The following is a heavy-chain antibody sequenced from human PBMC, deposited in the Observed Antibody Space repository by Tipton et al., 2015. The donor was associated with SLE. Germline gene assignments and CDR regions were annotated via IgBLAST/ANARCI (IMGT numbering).Heavy chain of an antibody. CDR2: IYSGGST. D-gene: IGHD5-12*01. J-gene: IGHJ5*02. Sequence: SLRLSCAASGFTVSSNYMSWVRQAPGKGLEWVSVIYSGGSTYYADSVKGRFTISRDNSKNTLYLQMNSLRAEDTAVYYCASDYGGSRGYDNCFDPWGQGILVTVSS. CDR1: GFTVSSNY. CDR3: ASDYGGSRGYDNCFDP. V-gene: IGHV3-53*05.